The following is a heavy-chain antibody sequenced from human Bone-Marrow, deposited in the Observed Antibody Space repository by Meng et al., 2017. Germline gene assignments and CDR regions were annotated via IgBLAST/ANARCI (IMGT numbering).Heavy chain of an antibody. Sequence: GESLKISCAASGFTFSSYWMHWVRQAPGKGLVWVSRINTDGTTTTYADSVKGRFTISRDNSKNSLYLQMNSLRTEDTALYYCAKKDDAFDIWGQGTMVTVSS. CDR3: AKKDDAFDI. CDR1: GFTFSSYW. J-gene: IGHJ3*02. CDR2: INTDGTTT. V-gene: IGHV3-74*01.